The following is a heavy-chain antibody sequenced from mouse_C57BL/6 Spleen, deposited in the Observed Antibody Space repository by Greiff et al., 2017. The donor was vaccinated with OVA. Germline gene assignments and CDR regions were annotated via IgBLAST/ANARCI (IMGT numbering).Heavy chain of an antibody. CDR2: IDPETGGT. D-gene: IGHD1-2*01. V-gene: IGHV1-15*01. Sequence: QVQLQQSGAELVRPGASVTLSCKASGYTFTDYEMHWVKQTPVHGLEWIGAIDPETGGTAYNQKFKGKAILTAYKSSSTAYMELRSLTSEDSAVYYCTSITTGFAYWGQGTLVTVSA. CDR3: TSITTGFAY. CDR1: GYTFTDYE. J-gene: IGHJ3*01.